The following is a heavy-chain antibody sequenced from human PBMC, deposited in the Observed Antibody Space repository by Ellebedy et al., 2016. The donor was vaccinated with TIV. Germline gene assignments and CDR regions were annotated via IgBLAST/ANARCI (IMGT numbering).Heavy chain of an antibody. V-gene: IGHV1-69*13. CDR3: ARERAGGINNF. D-gene: IGHD1-14*01. CDR2: YIPIFDKA. CDR1: GGTFRTYV. J-gene: IGHJ4*02. Sequence: SVKVSCXASGGTFRTYVISWIRQAPGQGLEWMGGYIPIFDKANYAQKFQVRVTITADDSTRTFFMELSRLTSEDTAVYYSARERAGGINNFWGQGTLVTVSS.